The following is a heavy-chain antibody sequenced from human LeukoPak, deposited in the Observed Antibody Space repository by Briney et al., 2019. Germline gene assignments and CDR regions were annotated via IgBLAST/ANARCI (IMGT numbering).Heavy chain of an antibody. D-gene: IGHD2-21*01. CDR2: IIPILGIA. CDR1: GCTFSSYT. Sequence: SVKVSCKASGCTFSSYTISWVRQAPGQGLEWMGRIIPILGIANYAQKFQGRVTITADKSTSTAYMELSSLRSEDTAVYYCASSPYCGGDCYSYWGQGTLVTVSS. J-gene: IGHJ4*02. CDR3: ASSPYCGGDCYSY. V-gene: IGHV1-69*02.